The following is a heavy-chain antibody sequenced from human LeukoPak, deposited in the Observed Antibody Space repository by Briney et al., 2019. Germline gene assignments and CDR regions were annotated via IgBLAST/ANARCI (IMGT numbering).Heavy chain of an antibody. D-gene: IGHD3-22*01. CDR3: AKDLSYYDSSGYYSWFDP. CDR1: GFTFGDYA. Sequence: GGSLRLSCTASGFTFGDYAMSWVRQAPGKGLGWVSAISGSGGSTYYADSVKGRFTISRDNSKNTLYLQMNSLRAEDTAVYYCAKDLSYYDSSGYYSWFDPWGQGTLVTVSS. CDR2: ISGSGGST. V-gene: IGHV3-23*01. J-gene: IGHJ5*02.